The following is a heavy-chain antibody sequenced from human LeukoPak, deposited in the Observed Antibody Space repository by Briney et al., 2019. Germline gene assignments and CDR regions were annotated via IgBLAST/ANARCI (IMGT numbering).Heavy chain of an antibody. Sequence: ASVKVSCKASGYTFTNYYIHWVRQAPGQGLEWMGWISAYNGNTNYAQKLQGRVTMTTDTSTSTAYMELRSLRSDDTAVYYCARDFGYDEYNWFDPWGQGTLVTVSS. D-gene: IGHD5-12*01. V-gene: IGHV1-18*04. J-gene: IGHJ5*02. CDR1: GYTFTNYY. CDR3: ARDFGYDEYNWFDP. CDR2: ISAYNGNT.